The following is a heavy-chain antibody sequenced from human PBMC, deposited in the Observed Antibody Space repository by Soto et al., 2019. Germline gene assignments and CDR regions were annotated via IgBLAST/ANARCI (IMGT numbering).Heavy chain of an antibody. CDR2: IYYSGST. J-gene: IGHJ4*02. CDR3: ARDRRSYYYDSSGFYPGDYFDF. CDR1: GGSISSYY. D-gene: IGHD3-22*01. Sequence: SETLSLTCTVSGGSISSYYWSWIRQPPGKGLEWIGYIYYSGSTNYNPSLKSRVTISVDTSKNQFSLKLSSVTAADTAVYYCARDRRSYYYDSSGFYPGDYFDFWGQGTLVTVSS. V-gene: IGHV4-59*01.